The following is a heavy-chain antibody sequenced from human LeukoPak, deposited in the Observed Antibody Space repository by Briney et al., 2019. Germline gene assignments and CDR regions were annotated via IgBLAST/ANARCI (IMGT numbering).Heavy chain of an antibody. J-gene: IGHJ4*02. CDR2: ISSSSSYI. CDR1: GFTFSSYS. CDR3: ARELFCDY. D-gene: IGHD2-21*01. Sequence: GGTLRLSCAASGFTFSSYSMNWVRQAPGKGLEWVSSISSSSSYIYYAISVKGRFTISRDNAKNALYLQMNSLRAEDTAVYYRARELFCDYWGQGTLVTVSS. V-gene: IGHV3-21*01.